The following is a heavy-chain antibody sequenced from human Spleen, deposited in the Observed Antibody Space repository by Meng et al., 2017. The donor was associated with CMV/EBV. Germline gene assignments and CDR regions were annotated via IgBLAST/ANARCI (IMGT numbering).Heavy chain of an antibody. V-gene: IGHV4-39*07. J-gene: IGHJ4*02. CDR2: IYYSGST. CDR3: EGFYYDSSGAD. Sequence: SGGSLSSGVYYWSWLRQHPGKGLEWIGSIYYSGSTYYNPSLKSRVTISVDTSKNQFSLKLSSVTAADTAVYYCEGFYYDSSGADWGQGTLVTVSS. CDR1: GGSLSSGVYY. D-gene: IGHD3-22*01.